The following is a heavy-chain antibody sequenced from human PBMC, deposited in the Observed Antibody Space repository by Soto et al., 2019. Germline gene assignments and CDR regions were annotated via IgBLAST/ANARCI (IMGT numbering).Heavy chain of an antibody. CDR2: ISSSSSYK. CDR1: GFTFSSYT. Sequence: VQLVESGGGLVKPGGSLRLSCAASGFTFSSYTMNWVRQAPGKGLEWVSSISSSSSYKYYADSVKGRFTISRDNAKNSRYRQMNSLRGDDTAVYYCASPITMSDAFDLWGQGTMVTVSS. J-gene: IGHJ3*01. D-gene: IGHD3-22*01. V-gene: IGHV3-21*01. CDR3: ASPITMSDAFDL.